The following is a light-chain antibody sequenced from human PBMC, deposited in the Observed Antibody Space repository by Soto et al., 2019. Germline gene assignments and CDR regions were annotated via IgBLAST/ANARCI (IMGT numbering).Light chain of an antibody. J-gene: IGLJ3*02. CDR1: SSDVGRYDL. Sequence: QSALTQPASVSGSPGQSITIPCTGTSSDVGRYDLVSWYQQRPGKAPRLVIFDVSIRASGVSNRFSASKSGSTASLTISGLQLEDEADYYCYSYTGTSTLGVFGGGTKLTVL. CDR3: YSYTGTSTLGV. V-gene: IGLV2-14*03. CDR2: DVS.